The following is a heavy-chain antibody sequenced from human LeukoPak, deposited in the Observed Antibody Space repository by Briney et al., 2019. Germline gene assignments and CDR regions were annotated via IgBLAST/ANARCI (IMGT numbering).Heavy chain of an antibody. CDR3: AKTTGMYYYYYMDV. Sequence: PGGSLRLSCAASGFTFSSYGMSWVRQAPGKGLEWVSAISGSGGSTYYADSVKGRFTISRDNSKNTLYLQMNSLRAEDTAVYYCAKTTGMYYYYYMDVWGKGTTVTISS. D-gene: IGHD1-14*01. J-gene: IGHJ6*03. CDR2: ISGSGGST. V-gene: IGHV3-23*01. CDR1: GFTFSSYG.